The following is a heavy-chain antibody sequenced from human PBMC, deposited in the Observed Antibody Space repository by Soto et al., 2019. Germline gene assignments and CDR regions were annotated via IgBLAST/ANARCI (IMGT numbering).Heavy chain of an antibody. CDR3: AGGGGCSGGSCNFAY. Sequence: EVQLVESGGGLVQPGGSLRLSCAASGFTFSSYSMNWVRQAPGKGLEWVSYISSSSSTIYYADSVKGRFTTSRDNAKNSLYLQMSSLRAEDTGVYYCAGGGGCSGGSCNFAYWGQGTLVTVSS. J-gene: IGHJ4*02. CDR1: GFTFSSYS. V-gene: IGHV3-48*01. D-gene: IGHD2-15*01. CDR2: ISSSSSTI.